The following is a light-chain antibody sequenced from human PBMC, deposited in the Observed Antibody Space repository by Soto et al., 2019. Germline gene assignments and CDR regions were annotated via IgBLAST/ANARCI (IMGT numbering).Light chain of an antibody. J-gene: IGKJ1*01. CDR3: MQALQTPWT. CDR2: LSS. Sequence: DIVMTQSPLSLPVTPGEPASISCRSSQSLLHSNGYNYLNWYLQKPGQSPQVLFYLSSNRASGVPDRISGSGSGTDFTLKVSRVEAEDVGLYFCMQALQTPWTFGQGNQVEF. V-gene: IGKV2-28*01. CDR1: QSLLHSNGYNY.